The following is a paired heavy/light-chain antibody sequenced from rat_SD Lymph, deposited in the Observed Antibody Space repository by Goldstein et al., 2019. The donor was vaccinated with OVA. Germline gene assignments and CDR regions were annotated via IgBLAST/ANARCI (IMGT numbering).Light chain of an antibody. J-gene: IGKJ5*01. CDR1: EGISNY. CDR2: YVS. CDR3: QQGYKYPIT. Sequence: DIQMTQSPHSLSASLGETVSIECLVSEGISNYLAWYQQKPGKSPQLLIYYVSTLQEGVPSRFSGSGSGTQYSLKISNMQPEDEGIYYCQQGYKYPITFGSGTKLEIK. V-gene: IGKV12S11*01.
Heavy chain of an antibody. D-gene: IGHD4-3*01. V-gene: IGHV5S23*01. CDR3: SRERGGYNSAFPY. J-gene: IGHJ3*01. CDR1: GFTFNNYY. CDR2: ISNSGSTT. Sequence: EVQLVESGGGLVQPGRSLKLSCAASGFTFNNYYMAWVRQAPTRGLEWVASISNSGSTTYYRDSVRGRFIMSRDNAKSTLYLQMDSLRSEDTATYYCSRERGGYNSAFPYWGQGTLVTVSS.